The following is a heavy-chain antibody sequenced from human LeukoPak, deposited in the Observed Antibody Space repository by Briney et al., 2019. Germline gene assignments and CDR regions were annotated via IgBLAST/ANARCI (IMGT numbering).Heavy chain of an antibody. J-gene: IGHJ4*02. V-gene: IGHV3-23*01. D-gene: IGHD7-27*01. CDR2: ISGSGDSK. CDR1: GFTFSNHA. CDR3: ARRGPNWGFFDY. Sequence: GGSLRLSCADSGFTFSNHAMRWVRQAPGKGLEWVSTISGSGDSKYYADSVKGRFTISGDNSKNTLYLQMNSLRAEDTAVYYCARRGPNWGFFDYWGRGTLVTVSS.